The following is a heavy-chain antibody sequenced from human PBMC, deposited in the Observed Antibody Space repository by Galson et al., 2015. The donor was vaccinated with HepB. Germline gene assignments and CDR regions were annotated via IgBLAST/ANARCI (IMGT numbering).Heavy chain of an antibody. CDR2: ISGSGGST. Sequence: SLRLSCAASGFTFSSYAMSWVRQAPGKGLEWVSAISGSGGSTYYADSVKGRFTISRDNSKNTLYLQMNSLRAEDTAVYYCAKGPVVVVAATDFDYWGQGTLVTVSS. V-gene: IGHV3-23*01. J-gene: IGHJ4*02. D-gene: IGHD2-15*01. CDR1: GFTFSSYA. CDR3: AKGPVVVVAATDFDY.